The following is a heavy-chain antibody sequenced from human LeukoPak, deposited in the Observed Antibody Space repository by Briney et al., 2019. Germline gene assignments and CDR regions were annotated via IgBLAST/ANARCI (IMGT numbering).Heavy chain of an antibody. Sequence: GGSLRLSCAASGFTFSSYNMNWVRQAPRKGLEWVSSISSISNYIYYADSVEGRFTISRHNAKNSPYLQMNSLRAEDTAVYYCARALYHDFWSGYYGYDYWGQGALVTVSS. CDR2: ISSISNYI. CDR1: GFTFSSYN. J-gene: IGHJ4*02. V-gene: IGHV3-21*03. CDR3: ARALYHDFWSGYYGYDY. D-gene: IGHD3-3*01.